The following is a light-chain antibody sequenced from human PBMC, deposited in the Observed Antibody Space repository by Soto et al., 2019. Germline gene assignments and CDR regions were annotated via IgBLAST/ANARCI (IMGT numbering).Light chain of an antibody. CDR2: GAS. Sequence: EIVMTQSAASLSVSPGERATLSCRASQSVSGNLAWYQQKPGQAPRLLIYGASTRATGIPARFSGSGSGTEFTLTISSLQSEDFAVYYCQQYNNWPPGTFGQGTKVEIK. V-gene: IGKV3-15*01. CDR3: QQYNNWPPGT. CDR1: QSVSGN. J-gene: IGKJ1*01.